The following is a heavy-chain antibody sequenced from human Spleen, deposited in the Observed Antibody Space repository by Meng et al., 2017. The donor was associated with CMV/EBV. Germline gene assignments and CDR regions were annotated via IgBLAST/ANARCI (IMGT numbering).Heavy chain of an antibody. J-gene: IGHJ2*01. CDR1: RFTFSTYC. V-gene: IGHV5-51*01. CDR2: IHPSDSDT. D-gene: IGHD2-2*01. Sequence: KASRFTFSTYCIAWLRQTPGQGPEWMGIIHPSDSDTRYSPSFQGQVTFSVDNSISTAYLRWRSLKVSDTAMYYCATQVDSSSLDFGLWGRGALVTVSS. CDR3: ATQVDSSSLDFGL.